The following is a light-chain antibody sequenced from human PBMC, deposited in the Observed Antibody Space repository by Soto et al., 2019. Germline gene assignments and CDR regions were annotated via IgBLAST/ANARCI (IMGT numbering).Light chain of an antibody. J-gene: IGLJ3*02. Sequence: QPVLTQPPSASATPGQRVTISCSGSSSNIGSNTVTWYQQLPGTAPKLLIYTHNQRPSGVPDRFSDSKSGTSASLAISGLQSEDEADYYCAAWDDSLNGWVFGGGTKLTVL. CDR1: SSNIGSNT. V-gene: IGLV1-44*01. CDR3: AAWDDSLNGWV. CDR2: THN.